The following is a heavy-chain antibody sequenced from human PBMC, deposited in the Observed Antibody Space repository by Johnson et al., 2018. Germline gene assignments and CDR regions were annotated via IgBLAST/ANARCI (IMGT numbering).Heavy chain of an antibody. J-gene: IGHJ6*03. V-gene: IGHV3-30*18. Sequence: QVQLVESGGGVVQPGRSLRLSCAASGFTFSSYGIHWVRQAPGKGLEWVAVISYDGSNKYYADSVKGRFTISRDNSKNTLNLQMNSLRAEDTAVYYCAKAPRGGYPGYYMDVWGKGTTVTVSS. D-gene: IGHD3-16*02. CDR3: AKAPRGGYPGYYMDV. CDR1: GFTFSSYG. CDR2: ISYDGSNK.